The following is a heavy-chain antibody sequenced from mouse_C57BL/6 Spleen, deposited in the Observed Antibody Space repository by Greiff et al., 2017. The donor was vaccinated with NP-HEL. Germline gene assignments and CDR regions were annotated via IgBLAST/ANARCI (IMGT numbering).Heavy chain of an antibody. CDR1: GFTFSSYA. Sequence: EVKLVESGGGLVKPGGSLKLSCAASGFTFSSYAMSWVRQTPEKRLEWVATISDGGSYTYYPDNVKGRFTISRDNAKNNLYLQMSHLKSEDTAMYYCARAKLGRGDYAMDYWGQGTSVTVSS. V-gene: IGHV5-4*03. D-gene: IGHD4-1*01. CDR3: ARAKLGRGDYAMDY. J-gene: IGHJ4*01. CDR2: ISDGGSYT.